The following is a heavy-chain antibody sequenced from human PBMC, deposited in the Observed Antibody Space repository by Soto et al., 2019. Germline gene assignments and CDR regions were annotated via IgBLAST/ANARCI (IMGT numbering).Heavy chain of an antibody. Sequence: QVQLVQSGAEVKKPGSSVKVSCKASGGTFSSYTISWVRQAPGQGLEWIGRIIPILGIANYAQKFQGRVTITADKSTSTAYMELSSLRSEDTAVYYCARAANFYYYGMDVWGQGTTVTVSS. CDR2: IIPILGIA. J-gene: IGHJ6*02. D-gene: IGHD6-13*01. CDR3: ARAANFYYYGMDV. V-gene: IGHV1-69*02. CDR1: GGTFSSYT.